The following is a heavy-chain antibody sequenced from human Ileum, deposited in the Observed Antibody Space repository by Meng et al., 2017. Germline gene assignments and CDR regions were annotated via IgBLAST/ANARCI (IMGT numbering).Heavy chain of an antibody. V-gene: IGHV4-34*01. D-gene: IGHD2-21*01. CDR1: GGSVTGYY. CDR3: VRRRGGASSLFDL. J-gene: IGHJ5*02. CDR2: IHHSGTT. Sequence: SETLSLTCAVSGGSVTGYYWSWIRQAPEKGREYLRDIHHSGTTTYMPSLRSRLTLSVDRSTNHLSLSLNSLTAADTGTYYCVRRRGGASSLFDLWGPGTLVTVSS.